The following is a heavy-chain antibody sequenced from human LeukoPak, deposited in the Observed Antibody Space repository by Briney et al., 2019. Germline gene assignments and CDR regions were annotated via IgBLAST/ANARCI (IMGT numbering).Heavy chain of an antibody. CDR2: INHSGST. V-gene: IGHV4-34*01. Sequence: PSEILSLTCAVYGGSFSGYYWSWIRQPPGKGLEWIGEINHSGSTNYNPSLKSRVTISVDTSKNQFSLKLSSVTAADTAVYYCARGKVPTTPLYGMDVWGQGTTVTVSS. J-gene: IGHJ6*02. CDR1: GGSFSGYY. D-gene: IGHD4/OR15-4a*01. CDR3: ARGKVPTTPLYGMDV.